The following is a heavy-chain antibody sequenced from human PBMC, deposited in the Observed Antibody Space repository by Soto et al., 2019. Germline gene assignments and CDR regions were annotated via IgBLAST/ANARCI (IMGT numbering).Heavy chain of an antibody. J-gene: IGHJ6*02. V-gene: IGHV3-7*01. CDR2: IKQEGSEK. Sequence: SLRLSCAASGFTFSSYWMSWGRQAPGTVLEWGANIKQEGSEKYYVDSVKVRFTISRDNSKNTLYLQMNSLRAEDKAVYYCARGGTYYDFWSGYTPEKSMDVWGQGTTVTVSS. D-gene: IGHD3-3*01. CDR3: ARGGTYYDFWSGYTPEKSMDV. CDR1: GFTFSSYW.